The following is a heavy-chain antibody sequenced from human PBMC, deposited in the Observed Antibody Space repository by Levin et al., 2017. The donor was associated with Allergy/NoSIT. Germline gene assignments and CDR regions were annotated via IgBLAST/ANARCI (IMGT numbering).Heavy chain of an antibody. Sequence: SGPTLVKPTQTLTLTCTFSGFSLSTSGVGVGWIRQPPGKALEWLALIYWDDDKRYSPSLKSRLTITKDTSKNQVVLTMTNMDPVDTATYYCAHRRPVLYYYDSSGYYDYWGQGTLVTVSS. CDR3: AHRRPVLYYYDSSGYYDY. CDR2: IYWDDDK. D-gene: IGHD3-22*01. CDR1: GFSLSTSGVG. V-gene: IGHV2-5*02. J-gene: IGHJ4*02.